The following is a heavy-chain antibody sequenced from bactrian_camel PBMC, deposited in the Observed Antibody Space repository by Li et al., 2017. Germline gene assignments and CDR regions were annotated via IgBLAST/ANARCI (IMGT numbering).Heavy chain of an antibody. D-gene: IGHD6*01. CDR1: GFTFSHYW. J-gene: IGHJ7*01. Sequence: HVQLVESGGGSVQPGGSLTVSCAASGFTFSHYWMYWVRQAPGKGLEWVSGIANGGSGSTYYGDSVTGRFTISRDDTHNVFYLQMNNLKPEDSGTYYCAADFRQCTVEAMHYYSMDYWGKGTQVTVS. V-gene: IGHV3S1*01. CDR2: IANGGSGST.